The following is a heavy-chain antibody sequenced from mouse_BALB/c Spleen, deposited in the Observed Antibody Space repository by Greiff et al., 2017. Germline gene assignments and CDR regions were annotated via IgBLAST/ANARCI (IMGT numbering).Heavy chain of an antibody. CDR1: GYSITSGYY. J-gene: IGHJ2*01. CDR3: AREGYGNYVLYFDY. V-gene: IGHV3-6*02. CDR2: ISYDGSN. Sequence: EVQLVESGPGLVKPSQSLSLTCSVTGYSITSGYYWNWIRQFPGNKLEWMGYISYDGSNNYNPSLKNRISITRDTSKNQFFLKLNSVTTEDTATYYCAREGYGNYVLYFDYWGQGTTLTVSS. D-gene: IGHD2-10*02.